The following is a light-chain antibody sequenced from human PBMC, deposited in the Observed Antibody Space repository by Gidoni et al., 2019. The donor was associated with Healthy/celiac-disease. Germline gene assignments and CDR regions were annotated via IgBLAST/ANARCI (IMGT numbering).Light chain of an antibody. J-gene: IGLJ3*02. Sequence: QTVVTKEPALTVSPGGTVTLTCASSTGAVTSGYYPNWFQQKPGQAPRALIYSTSNQHSWTPARFSGSLLGGKAALTLSGVQPEDEAEYYCLLYYGGAQLGVFGGGTKLTVL. CDR2: STS. CDR1: TGAVTSGYY. V-gene: IGLV7-43*01. CDR3: LLYYGGAQLGV.